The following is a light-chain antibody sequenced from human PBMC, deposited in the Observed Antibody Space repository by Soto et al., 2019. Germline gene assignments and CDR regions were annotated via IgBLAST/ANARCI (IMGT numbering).Light chain of an antibody. CDR2: GAS. CDR1: LSVSSY. CDR3: HKYGSSPPT. J-gene: IGKJ1*01. Sequence: LTQAPATLSLSPGERATLSCRASLSVSSYLAWYQQRPGQVPRLLIYGASGRDTDIPDRFSGSGSGTDFTLTILRLEPEDFAVYYCHKYGSSPPTFGQGTKVDIK. V-gene: IGKV3-20*01.